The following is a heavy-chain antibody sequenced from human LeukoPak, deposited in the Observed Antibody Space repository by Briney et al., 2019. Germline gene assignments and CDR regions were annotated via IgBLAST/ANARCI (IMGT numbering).Heavy chain of an antibody. CDR2: INWNGGST. D-gene: IGHD6-13*01. V-gene: IGHV3-20*04. CDR3: ARDLARVAAAGTSPFDY. Sequence: PGGSLRLSCAASGFTFDDYGMSWVRQAPGKGLEWVSGINWNGGSTGYADSVKGRFTISRDNAKNSLYLQMNSLRAEDTALYYCARDLARVAAAGTSPFDYWGQGTLVTVSS. CDR1: GFTFDDYG. J-gene: IGHJ4*02.